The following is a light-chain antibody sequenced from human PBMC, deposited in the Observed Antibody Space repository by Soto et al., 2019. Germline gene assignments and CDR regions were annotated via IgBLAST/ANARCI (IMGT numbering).Light chain of an antibody. J-gene: IGKJ4*01. V-gene: IGKV3-11*01. CDR2: DAS. Sequence: DIVLTQSPATLSLSPGERATLSCRASQTVVGFLAWYQQKPGQAPRLLIYDASNRAAAIPARFSGSGSGTDYTLTISSLEPEDFAIYYCQQYDNLLALTFGGGTKVQIK. CDR1: QTVVGF. CDR3: QQYDNLLALT.